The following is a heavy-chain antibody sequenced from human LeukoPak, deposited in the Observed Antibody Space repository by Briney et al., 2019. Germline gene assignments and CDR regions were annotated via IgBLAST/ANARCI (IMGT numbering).Heavy chain of an antibody. CDR2: IYHSGST. CDR1: GVSISSGGYY. CDR3: ASSHGSRSPHFY. Sequence: SETLSLTCTVSGVSISSGGYYWSWIRQPPGKGLEWIGYIYHSGSTYYNPSLKSRVTISVDTSKNQFSLKLSSVTAADTAVYYCASSHGSRSPHFYWGQGTLVTVS. D-gene: IGHD3-10*01. J-gene: IGHJ4*02. V-gene: IGHV4-30-2*01.